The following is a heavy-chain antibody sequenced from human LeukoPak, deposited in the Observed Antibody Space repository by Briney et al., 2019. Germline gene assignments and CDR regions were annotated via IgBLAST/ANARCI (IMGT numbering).Heavy chain of an antibody. CDR3: AKDGYYDSTSCQFDF. CDR2: ISNDGGGT. V-gene: IGHV3-23*01. CDR1: GFNLGSYG. Sequence: PGGSLRLSCAASGFNLGSYGMSWVRQAPGKGLEWVSSISNDGGGTFSADSVRGRFTISRDNSKNTLFLQMDSLRAEDTAIYFCAKDGYYDSTSCQFDFWGQGTLVTVSS. D-gene: IGHD6-13*01. J-gene: IGHJ4*02.